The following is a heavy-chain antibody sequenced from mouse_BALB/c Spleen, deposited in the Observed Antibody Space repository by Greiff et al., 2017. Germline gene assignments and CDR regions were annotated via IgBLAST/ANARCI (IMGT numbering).Heavy chain of an antibody. CDR3: SYGNYVGGDAMDY. V-gene: IGHV1-9*01. J-gene: IGHJ4*01. D-gene: IGHD2-1*01. CDR2: ILPGSGST. Sequence: QVQLQQSGAELMKPGASVKISCKATGYTFSSYWIEWVKQRPGHGLEWIGEILPGSGSTNYNEKFKGKATFTADTSSNTAYMQLSSLTSEDSAVYYCSYGNYVGGDAMDYWGQGTSGTVSS. CDR1: GYTFSSYW.